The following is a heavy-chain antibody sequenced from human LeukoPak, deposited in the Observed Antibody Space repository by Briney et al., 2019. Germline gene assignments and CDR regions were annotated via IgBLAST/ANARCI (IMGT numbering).Heavy chain of an antibody. D-gene: IGHD6-13*01. CDR2: ISAYNGNT. CDR1: GYTFTSYG. V-gene: IGHV1-18*01. Sequence: ASVKVSCKASGYTFTSYGITWVRQAPGQGLEWMGWISAYNGNTNYAQKLQGRATMTTDTSTSTAYMELRSLRSDDTAVYYCARGGGAAADYSYYYMDVWGKGTTVTVSS. CDR3: ARGGGAAADYSYYYMDV. J-gene: IGHJ6*03.